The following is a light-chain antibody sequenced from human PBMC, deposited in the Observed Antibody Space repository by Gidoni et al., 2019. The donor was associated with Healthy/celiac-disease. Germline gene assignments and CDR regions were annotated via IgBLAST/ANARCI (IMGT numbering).Light chain of an antibody. CDR2: GAS. J-gene: IGKJ2*01. CDR1: QSVSSSY. Sequence: EIVLSQSPGTLSLSPGERATLSCRTSQSVSSSYLAWYQQKPGQATRLLIDGASSRATGIPDRFSGSGSGTDFTLTISRRETEEFAVYYCQQYGSSPVFGQGTKLEIK. V-gene: IGKV3-20*01. CDR3: QQYGSSPV.